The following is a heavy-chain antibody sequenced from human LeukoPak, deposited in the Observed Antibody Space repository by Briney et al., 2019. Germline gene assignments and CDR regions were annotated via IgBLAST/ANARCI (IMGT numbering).Heavy chain of an antibody. CDR2: IYYSGST. V-gene: IGHV4-59*12. CDR3: ARVRDGDKYFDY. Sequence: SETLSLTCAVSGGSISTYYWSWIRQPPGKGLEWIGYIYYSGSTNYSPSLKSRVTMSVDTFGNQFSLKVSSVTAADTAVYYCARVRDGDKYFDYWGQGTPVTVSS. D-gene: IGHD5-24*01. CDR1: GGSISTYY. J-gene: IGHJ4*02.